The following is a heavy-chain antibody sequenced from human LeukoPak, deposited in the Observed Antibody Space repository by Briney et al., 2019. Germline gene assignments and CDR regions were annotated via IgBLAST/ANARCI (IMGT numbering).Heavy chain of an antibody. CDR2: ISSSSSYI. CDR1: GFTFSSYS. CDR3: ATDQDHGYFRQ. V-gene: IGHV3-21*06. Sequence: GGSLRLSCAASGFTFSSYSMNWVRQAPGKGLEWVSSISSSSSYIYYADSVRGRFTISRDNAKNTLYLDMNSLRAEDTAVFYCATDQDHGYFRQWGQGTLVIVSP. J-gene: IGHJ1*01. D-gene: IGHD3-22*01.